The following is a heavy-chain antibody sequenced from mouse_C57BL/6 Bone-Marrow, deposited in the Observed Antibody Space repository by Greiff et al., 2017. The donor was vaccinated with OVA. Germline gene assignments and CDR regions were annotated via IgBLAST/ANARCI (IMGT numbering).Heavy chain of an antibody. Sequence: QVQLQQPGAELVKPGASVKLSCKASGYTFTSYWMHWVKQRPVQGLEWIGMIHPNSGSTNYNEKFKSKATLTVDKSSSTAYMQLSSLTSEDSAVYYCASDYGNYLAWFAYWGQGTLVTVAA. CDR1: GYTFTSYW. V-gene: IGHV1-64*01. D-gene: IGHD2-1*01. J-gene: IGHJ3*01. CDR2: IHPNSGST. CDR3: ASDYGNYLAWFAY.